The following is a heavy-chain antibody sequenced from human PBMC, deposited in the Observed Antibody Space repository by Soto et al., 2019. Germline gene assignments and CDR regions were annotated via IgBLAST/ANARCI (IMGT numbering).Heavy chain of an antibody. Sequence: LSLTCAVSGDSISRGYHWAWIRQPPGKRLEWVASISHTGTTYYNPSLTGRVTISLDTSRNQFSLNLGSVTAADSAVYYCARHYSSGSRNWFDPWGQGTLVTVSS. CDR3: ARHYSSGSRNWFDP. CDR1: GDSISRGYH. D-gene: IGHD6-19*01. CDR2: ISHTGTT. J-gene: IGHJ5*02. V-gene: IGHV4-38-2*01.